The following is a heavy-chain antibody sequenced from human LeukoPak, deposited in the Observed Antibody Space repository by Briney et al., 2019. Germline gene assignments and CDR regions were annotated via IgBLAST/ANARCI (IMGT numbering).Heavy chain of an antibody. V-gene: IGHV1-69*13. CDR1: GGTFSSYA. J-gene: IGHJ5*02. CDR3: ARCGWEFTIFGVDSNWFDP. D-gene: IGHD3-3*01. Sequence: SVKVSCKASGGTFSSYAISWVREAPGQGLEWMGWIIPMFGTANYAQKFQGRVTITADESTSTAYMELSSLRSEDTAVYYCARCGWEFTIFGVDSNWFDPWGQGTLVTVSS. CDR2: IIPMFGTA.